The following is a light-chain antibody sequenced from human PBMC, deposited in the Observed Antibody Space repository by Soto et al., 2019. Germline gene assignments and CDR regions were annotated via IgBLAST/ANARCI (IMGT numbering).Light chain of an antibody. Sequence: EIVMTQSPATLSVSPGEGATLSCRASQSVSSKLAWYQQKPGQAPRLLIYGSSTRATGVPARFSGSGSETELTLTISSLQSGDFAVYYCQQYSNWPLTFGGGTKVEIK. CDR3: QQYSNWPLT. CDR2: GSS. J-gene: IGKJ4*01. CDR1: QSVSSK. V-gene: IGKV3-15*01.